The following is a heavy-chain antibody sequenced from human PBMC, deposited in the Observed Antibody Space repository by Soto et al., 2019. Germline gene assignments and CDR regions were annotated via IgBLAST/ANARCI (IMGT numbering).Heavy chain of an antibody. Sequence: VRQAPGQGLEWMGWISAYNGNTNYAQKLQGRVTMTTDTSTSTAYMELRSLRSDDTAVYYCARFDFWMSYYYMDVWGKGTTVTVSS. D-gene: IGHD3-3*01. J-gene: IGHJ6*03. CDR3: ARFDFWMSYYYMDV. CDR2: ISAYNGNT. V-gene: IGHV1-18*01.